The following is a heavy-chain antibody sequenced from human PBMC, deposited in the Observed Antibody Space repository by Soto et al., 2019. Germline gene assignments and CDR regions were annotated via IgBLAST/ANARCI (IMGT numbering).Heavy chain of an antibody. CDR3: ARGGPYDFWSGAPVFNCFDP. V-gene: IGHV4-30-4*01. CDR1: GDSISSGDYY. J-gene: IGHJ5*01. D-gene: IGHD3-3*01. Sequence: PSETLSLTCTVSGDSISSGDYYWSWIRQPPGKGLQWIGYIYYSGSTYYNPSLESRVSLSVDTSKNQFSLNLSSVTAADTAVYYCARGGPYDFWSGAPVFNCFDPWGQGTLVTVSS. CDR2: IYYSGST.